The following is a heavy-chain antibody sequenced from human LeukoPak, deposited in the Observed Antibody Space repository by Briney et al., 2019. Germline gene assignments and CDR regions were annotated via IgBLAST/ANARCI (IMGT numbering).Heavy chain of an antibody. CDR2: IYTSGST. V-gene: IGHV4-4*07. CDR1: GFTFSSYA. Sequence: GSLRLSCAASGFTFSSYAMSWIRQPAGKGLEWIGRIYTSGSTNYNPSLKSRVTISVDTSKNQFSLKLSSVTAADTAVYYCASHYGDSPFDYWGQGTLVTVSS. D-gene: IGHD4-17*01. CDR3: ASHYGDSPFDY. J-gene: IGHJ4*02.